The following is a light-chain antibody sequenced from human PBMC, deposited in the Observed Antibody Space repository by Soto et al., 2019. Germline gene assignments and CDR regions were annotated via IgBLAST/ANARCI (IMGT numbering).Light chain of an antibody. Sequence: QSVLTQPPSASGAPGQRVTISCSGSSSNFGSNYVYWYQQFPGTAPKLLIYRNSQRPSGVPDRFSGSKSGSSASLAISGLRSEDEADYYCTTWDDSLSGYVFGTGTKVTVL. CDR2: RNS. CDR1: SSNFGSNY. J-gene: IGLJ1*01. CDR3: TTWDDSLSGYV. V-gene: IGLV1-47*01.